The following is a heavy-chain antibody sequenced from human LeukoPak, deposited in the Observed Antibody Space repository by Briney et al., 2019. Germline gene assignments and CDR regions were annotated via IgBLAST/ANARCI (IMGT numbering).Heavy chain of an antibody. CDR3: AKSLGRQLWLIRLFDY. CDR1: GFTFSSYA. V-gene: IGHV3-23*01. Sequence: QSGGSLRLSCAASGFTFSSYAMSWVRQAPGKGLEWVSAISGSGGNTYYADSVKGRFTISRDNSKNTLYLQMNSLRAEDTAVYYCAKSLGRQLWLIRLFDYWGQGTLVTVSS. D-gene: IGHD5-18*01. J-gene: IGHJ4*02. CDR2: ISGSGGNT.